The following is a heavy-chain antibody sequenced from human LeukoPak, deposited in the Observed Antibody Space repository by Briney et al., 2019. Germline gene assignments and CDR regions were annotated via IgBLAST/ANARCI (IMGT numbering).Heavy chain of an antibody. J-gene: IGHJ4*02. D-gene: IGHD6-6*01. CDR1: GGTFSSYA. Sequence: ASVKVSCKASGGTFSSYAISWVRQAPGQGLEWMGRIIPILGIANYAQKFQGRVTITADKSTSTAYMELSSLRSEDTAVYYCASGDPYSSSPYWGQGTLVTVSS. CDR3: ASGDPYSSSPY. V-gene: IGHV1-69*04. CDR2: IIPILGIA.